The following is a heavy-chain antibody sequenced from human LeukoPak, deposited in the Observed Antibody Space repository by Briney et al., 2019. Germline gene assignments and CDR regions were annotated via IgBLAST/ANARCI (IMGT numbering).Heavy chain of an antibody. J-gene: IGHJ4*02. CDR2: ISAYNGNT. V-gene: IGHV1-18*04. Sequence: ASVKVSCKASGYTFTSYGISWVRQPPGQGREWMGWISAYNGNTNYAQKLQGRVTMTTDTSTSTAYMELRSLRSDDTAVYYCARGIVVAVAGTDFDYWGQGALVTVSS. CDR3: ARGIVVAVAGTDFDY. D-gene: IGHD6-19*01. CDR1: GYTFTSYG.